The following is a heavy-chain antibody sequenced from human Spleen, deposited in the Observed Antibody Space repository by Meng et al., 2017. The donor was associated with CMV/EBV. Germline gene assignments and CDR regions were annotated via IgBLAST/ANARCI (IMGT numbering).Heavy chain of an antibody. CDR3: ARVSMTSSSEFDY. CDR2: IHSYGST. J-gene: IGHJ4*02. Sequence: SETLSLTCNVSGASVSSSDYYWSWVRQPPGKGLEWIGYIHSYGSTYYNPSLKSRLSLSLDTSKNQFSLKMTSVTAADTALYYCARVSMTSSSEFDYWGQGTLVTVSS. V-gene: IGHV4-30-4*01. D-gene: IGHD6-6*01. CDR1: GASVSSSDYY.